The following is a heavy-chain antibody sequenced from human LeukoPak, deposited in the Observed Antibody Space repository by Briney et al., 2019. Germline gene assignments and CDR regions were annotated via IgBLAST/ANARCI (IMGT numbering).Heavy chain of an antibody. CDR2: IIPIFGTA. D-gene: IGHD3-3*01. V-gene: IGHV1-69*05. CDR3: ARALSRYDFWSGYYRADYYYYYMDV. Sequence: SVKVSCEASGGTFSSYAISWVRQAPGQGLEWMGGIIPIFGTANYAQKFQGRVTITTDESTSTAYMELSSLRSEDTAVYYCARALSRYDFWSGYYRADYYYYYMDVWGKGTTVTVSS. CDR1: GGTFSSYA. J-gene: IGHJ6*03.